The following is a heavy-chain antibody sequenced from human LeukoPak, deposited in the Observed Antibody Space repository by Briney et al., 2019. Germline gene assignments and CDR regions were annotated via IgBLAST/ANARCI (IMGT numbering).Heavy chain of an antibody. D-gene: IGHD3-16*01. CDR1: GYTFTSYG. J-gene: IGHJ6*02. CDR2: ISAYNGNT. V-gene: IGHV1-18*01. CDR3: ARDQEVGGVIYYYYYGMDV. Sequence: ASVKVSCKASGYTFTSYGISWVRQAPGQGLEWMGWISAYNGNTNYAQKLQGRVTMTTDTSTSTAYMELRSLRSDDTAVYYCARDQEVGGVIYYYYYGMDVWGQGTTVTVSS.